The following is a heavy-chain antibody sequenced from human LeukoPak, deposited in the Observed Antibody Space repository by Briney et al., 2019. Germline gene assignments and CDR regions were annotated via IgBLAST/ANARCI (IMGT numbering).Heavy chain of an antibody. Sequence: PSETLSLTCTVSGGSISSSSYYWGWIRQPPGKGLEWIGSIYYSGSTYYNPSLKSRVTISVDTSKNQFSLKLSSVTAADTAVYYCARQGSYSGSYYLWFDPWGQGTLVTVSS. CDR2: IYYSGST. D-gene: IGHD1-26*01. CDR1: GGSISSSSYY. J-gene: IGHJ5*02. V-gene: IGHV4-39*01. CDR3: ARQGSYSGSYYLWFDP.